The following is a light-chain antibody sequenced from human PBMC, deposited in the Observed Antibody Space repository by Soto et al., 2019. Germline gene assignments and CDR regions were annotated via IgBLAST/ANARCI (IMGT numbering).Light chain of an antibody. CDR1: SSDIGGYNY. CDR3: SSYTSSSLLYV. CDR2: EVS. Sequence: QSALTQPGSVSGSPGQSITISCTGTSSDIGGYNYVSWYQQHPGKAPKLMIYEVSNRPSGVSNRFSGSKSGNTASLTISGLQAEDEADYYCSSYTSSSLLYVFGTGTKLTVL. V-gene: IGLV2-14*01. J-gene: IGLJ1*01.